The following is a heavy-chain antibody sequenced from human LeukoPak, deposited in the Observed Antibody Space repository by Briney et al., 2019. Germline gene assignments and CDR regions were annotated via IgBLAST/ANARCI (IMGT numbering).Heavy chain of an antibody. D-gene: IGHD5-18*01. CDR1: GGSFSGYY. V-gene: IGHV4-34*01. J-gene: IGHJ4*02. CDR3: ARGGYSYGLAPYYFDY. Sequence: SSETLSLTCAVYGGSFSGYYWSWIRQPPGKGLELIGEINHSGSTNYNPSLKSRVTISVDTSKNQFSLKLSSVTAADTAVYYCARGGYSYGLAPYYFDYWGQGTLVTVSS. CDR2: INHSGST.